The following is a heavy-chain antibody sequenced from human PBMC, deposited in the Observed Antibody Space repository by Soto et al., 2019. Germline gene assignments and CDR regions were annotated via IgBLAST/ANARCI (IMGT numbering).Heavy chain of an antibody. CDR2: IYNGGST. CDR1: VGSISTVTYC. V-gene: IGHV4-30-4*01. Sequence: QVHLQESGPGLVKPSETLSLTCTVSVGSISTVTYCWSWIRQSPDKGLEWIGHIYNGGSTYNNPSLKSRDTISVDTSTSQFAMQLSSVSAADTAVYYSARAPSGDKVHYWGKGSLVTVSS. D-gene: IGHD7-27*01. J-gene: IGHJ4*02. CDR3: ARAPSGDKVHY.